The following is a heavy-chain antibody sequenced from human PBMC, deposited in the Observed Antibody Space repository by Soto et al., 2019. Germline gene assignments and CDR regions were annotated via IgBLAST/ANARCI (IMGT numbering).Heavy chain of an antibody. V-gene: IGHV2-26*01. Sequence: QVTLKESGPVLVKPTETLTLTCTFSGFSLSNARMGVSWIRQPPGKALEWLAHMFSNDEKSYSTSLKSRLTISKDTSKSRVVLTMTNTDPVDTATYYCARFSGSWYPKLLYVDYWGQGTLVTVSS. CDR1: GFSLSNARMG. CDR3: ARFSGSWYPKLLYVDY. D-gene: IGHD6-13*01. J-gene: IGHJ4*02. CDR2: MFSNDEK.